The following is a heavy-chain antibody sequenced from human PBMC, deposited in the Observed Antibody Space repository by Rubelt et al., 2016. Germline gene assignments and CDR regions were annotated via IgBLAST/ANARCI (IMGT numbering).Heavy chain of an antibody. D-gene: IGHD1-26*01. J-gene: IGHJ4*02. Sequence: QLQLQESGPGLVKPSETLSLTCTVSGGSISSSSFYWGWIRQSPGKGLEWIGTVYYTGNTYYSPSLKSRVTISIDTSNNRFSRRRRSVTAADTALYYCVKMIVGATGDWGQGTQVTVSS. V-gene: IGHV4-39*07. CDR2: VYYTGNT. CDR3: VKMIVGATGD. CDR1: GGSISSSSFY.